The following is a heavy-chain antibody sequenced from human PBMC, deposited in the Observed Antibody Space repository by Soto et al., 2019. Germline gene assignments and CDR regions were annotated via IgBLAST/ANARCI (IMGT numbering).Heavy chain of an antibody. D-gene: IGHD3-10*01. J-gene: IGHJ5*02. CDR2: INPSSDSK. V-gene: IGHV1-46*03. Sequence: QVHLVQSGAEVREPGASVKVSCKASEDTLANYYLHWLRQAPGQGPEWLGVINPSSDSKTYAKKFKGRVTMARDPSARTVIMELSSLRSEDTAIYFCARVKISLVRGLESWGQGTLVIVSS. CDR3: ARVKISLVRGLES. CDR1: EDTLANYY.